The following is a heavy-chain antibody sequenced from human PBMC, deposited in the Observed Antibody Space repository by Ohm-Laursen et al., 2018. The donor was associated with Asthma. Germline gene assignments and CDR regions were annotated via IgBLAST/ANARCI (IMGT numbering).Heavy chain of an antibody. CDR3: ARGPPAAGNPQEAYYYYYGMDV. J-gene: IGHJ6*02. V-gene: IGHV3-23*01. Sequence: SLRLSCAASGFSYSSYAMTWVRQAPGQGLEWLSCISAGGDTTYYADSVKGRFTISRDNSKNTLYLQMNSLRAADTAVYYCARGPPAAGNPQEAYYYYYGMDVWGQGTTVTVSS. CDR2: ISAGGDTT. CDR1: GFSYSSYA. D-gene: IGHD6-19*01.